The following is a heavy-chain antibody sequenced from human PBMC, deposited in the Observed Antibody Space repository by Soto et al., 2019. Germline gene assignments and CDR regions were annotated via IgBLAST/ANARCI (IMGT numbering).Heavy chain of an antibody. CDR1: GYTFTGYY. J-gene: IGHJ4*02. CDR3: ARVAVGATRRLFDY. V-gene: IGHV1-2*04. D-gene: IGHD1-26*01. CDR2: INPNSGGT. Sequence: ASVKVSCKASGYTFTGYYMHWVRQAPGQGLEWMGWINPNSGGTNYAQKFQGWVTMTRDTSISTAYMELSRLRSDDTAVYYCARVAVGATRRLFDYWGQGTLVTVSS.